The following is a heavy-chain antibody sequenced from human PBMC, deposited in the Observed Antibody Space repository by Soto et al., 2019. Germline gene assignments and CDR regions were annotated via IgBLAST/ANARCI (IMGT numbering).Heavy chain of an antibody. CDR1: GFTFSNYD. Sequence: GSLRLSCAASGFTFSNYDMSWVRQAPGKGLEWVSSISRNADSTYYADSVKGRFTISRDNSKNTFFLQLNSLRDEDTAVYYCAYSSGWFEAFDIWGQGTMVTVSS. J-gene: IGHJ3*02. CDR3: AYSSGWFEAFDI. CDR2: ISRNADST. V-gene: IGHV3-23*01. D-gene: IGHD6-19*01.